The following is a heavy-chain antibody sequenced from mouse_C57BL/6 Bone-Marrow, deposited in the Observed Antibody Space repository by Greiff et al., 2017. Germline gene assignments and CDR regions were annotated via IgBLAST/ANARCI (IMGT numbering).Heavy chain of an antibody. Sequence: EVQLQESGAELVKPGASVKLSCTASGFTFKDYYMHWVKQRTEQGLEWIGGIDPEDGETKYAPKFKGKATLTADTSSNTAYLQLSSLTSEDTAVYYCAKGYYGWYFDVGGTGTTVTVSA. CDR3: AKGYYGWYFDV. J-gene: IGHJ1*03. CDR2: IDPEDGET. CDR1: GFTFKDYY. D-gene: IGHD1-1*01. V-gene: IGHV14-2*01.